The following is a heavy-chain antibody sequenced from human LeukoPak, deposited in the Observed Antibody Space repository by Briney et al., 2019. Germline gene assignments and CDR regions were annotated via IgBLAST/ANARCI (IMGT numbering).Heavy chain of an antibody. D-gene: IGHD1-26*01. V-gene: IGHV3-30*04. CDR1: GFTFSSYA. CDR2: ISYDGSNK. J-gene: IGHJ6*02. CDR3: AKDRTSGSYSKMGYYYGMDV. Sequence: PGGSLRLSCAASGFTFSSYAMHWVRQAPGKGLEWVAVISYDGSNKYYADSVKGRFTISRDNSKNTLYLQMNSLRAEDTAVYYCAKDRTSGSYSKMGYYYGMDVWGQGTTVTVSS.